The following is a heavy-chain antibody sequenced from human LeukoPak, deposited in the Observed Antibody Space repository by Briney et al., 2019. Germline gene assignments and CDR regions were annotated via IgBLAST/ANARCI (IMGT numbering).Heavy chain of an antibody. Sequence: SVKVSCKASGGTFSSYAISWVRQAPGQGLEWMGGIIPIFGTAHYAQKFQGRVTITADESTSTAYMELSSLKSEDTAVYYCASNYYYYGMDVWGQGTTVTVSS. V-gene: IGHV1-69*13. J-gene: IGHJ6*02. CDR3: ASNYYYYGMDV. CDR2: IIPIFGTA. CDR1: GGTFSSYA.